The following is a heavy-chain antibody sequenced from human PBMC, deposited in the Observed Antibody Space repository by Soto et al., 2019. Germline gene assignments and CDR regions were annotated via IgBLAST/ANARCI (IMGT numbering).Heavy chain of an antibody. CDR3: ACGKGVDGSHYLDN. Sequence: SETLSLTCSVSGVSISSSLYYWGWIRQPPGKGLEWIGSGHYSGSAYSNPSPKSRVTISVDTSNNQFSLGLKSVTAADTAVYYCACGKGVDGSHYLDNWGQGTLVTVSS. V-gene: IGHV4-39*01. J-gene: IGHJ4*02. CDR2: GHYSGSA. D-gene: IGHD1-26*01. CDR1: GVSISSSLYY.